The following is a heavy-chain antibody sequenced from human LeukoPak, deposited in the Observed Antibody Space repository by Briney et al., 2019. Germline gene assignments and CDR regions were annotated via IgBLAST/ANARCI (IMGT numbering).Heavy chain of an antibody. CDR3: GAAAVHNDYYYGMTS. CDR2: IYSGGST. J-gene: IGHJ6*02. V-gene: IGHV3-53*04. CDR1: GFTVSSNY. D-gene: IGHD6-13*01. Sequence: PGGSLRLSCAASGFTVSSNYMSWVRQAPGKGLEWVSVIYSGGSTYYADSVKGRFTISRHNSKNTLYLQMNSLRAEDTAVYYCGAAAVHNDYYYGMTSGAKGPRSPSP.